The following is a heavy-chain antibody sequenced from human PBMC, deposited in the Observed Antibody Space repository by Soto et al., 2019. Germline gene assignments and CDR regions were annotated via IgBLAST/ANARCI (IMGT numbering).Heavy chain of an antibody. CDR1: GYPVTAYY. D-gene: IGHD3-3*01. CDR3: ARGGGVGVAGSAAFDM. Sequence: QLHLVQSGAVVKKPGASVTVSCSASGYPVTAYYMHWVRQAPGRGLEWMGGINPATGAAKYTQTCQGRDTMTRDTFTSTVVMELRCLSSDDKAVFYCARGGGVGVAGSAAFDMWGKGTLVTVSS. V-gene: IGHV1-2*02. J-gene: IGHJ3*02. CDR2: INPATGAA.